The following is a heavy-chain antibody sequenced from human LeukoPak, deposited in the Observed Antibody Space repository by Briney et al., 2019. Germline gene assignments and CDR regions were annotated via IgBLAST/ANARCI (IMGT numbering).Heavy chain of an antibody. J-gene: IGHJ4*02. CDR2: ISAYNGNT. D-gene: IGHD6-19*01. V-gene: IGHV1-18*04. CDR1: GYTFTSYG. CDR3: ARESSSGWYPLY. Sequence: ASVKVSCKASGYTFTSYGISWVRQAPGQGLEWMGWISAYNGNTNYAQKLQGRITMTTDTSTSTAYMELRSLRSDDTAVYYCARESSSGWYPLYWGQGTLVTVSS.